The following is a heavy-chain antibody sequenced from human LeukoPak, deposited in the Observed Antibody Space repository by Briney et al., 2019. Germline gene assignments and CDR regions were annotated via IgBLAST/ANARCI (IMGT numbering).Heavy chain of an antibody. Sequence: GGSLRLSCAASGFTFSSYAMSWVRQAPGKGLEWVSAISGSGGSTYYADSVKGRFTISRDNSKNTLYLQMNSLRAEDTAVYYCAKSSSGGVTMIVVVTALDYWGQGTLVTVCS. V-gene: IGHV3-23*01. CDR2: ISGSGGST. J-gene: IGHJ4*02. D-gene: IGHD3-22*01. CDR3: AKSSSGGVTMIVVVTALDY. CDR1: GFTFSSYA.